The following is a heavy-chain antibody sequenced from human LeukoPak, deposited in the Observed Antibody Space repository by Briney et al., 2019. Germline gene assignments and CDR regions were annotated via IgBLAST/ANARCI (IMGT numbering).Heavy chain of an antibody. CDR2: ISSSSSYI. Sequence: GGSLRLSCAASGFTFSSYSMNWVRQAPGKGLEWVSSISSSSSYIYYADSVKGRFTTSRDNAKNSLYLQMNSLRAEDTAVYYCASFTGYSSSCFDPWGQGTLVTVSS. D-gene: IGHD6-13*01. J-gene: IGHJ5*02. CDR3: ASFTGYSSSCFDP. CDR1: GFTFSSYS. V-gene: IGHV3-21*01.